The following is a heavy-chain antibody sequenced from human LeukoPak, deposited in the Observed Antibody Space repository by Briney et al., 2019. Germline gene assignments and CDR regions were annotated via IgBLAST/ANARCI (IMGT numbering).Heavy chain of an antibody. CDR1: GGTFSSYA. CDR2: IIPIFGTA. D-gene: IGHD3-3*01. V-gene: IGHV1-69*05. J-gene: IGHJ4*02. Sequence: GASVKVSCKASGGTFSSYAISWVRQAPGQGLEWMGGIIPIFGTANYAQKFQGRVTITTDESTSTAYMELRSLRSDDTAVYYCARDIAGEWFAYYFDYWGQGTLVTVSS. CDR3: ARDIAGEWFAYYFDY.